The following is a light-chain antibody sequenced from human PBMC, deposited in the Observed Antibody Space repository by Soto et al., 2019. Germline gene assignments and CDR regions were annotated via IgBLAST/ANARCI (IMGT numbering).Light chain of an antibody. J-gene: IGKJ1*01. CDR3: QQYTNSPPWT. Sequence: ILMTQSPTTLSVSPGERASLSCTASQSVSTNLSWYQQKPGQAPSLLVYGASTRATGIPDRFRGSGSGTDFTLNIRSLQTEDFAIYYWQQYTNSPPWTFGHGPTVEIK. CDR1: QSVSTN. CDR2: GAS. V-gene: IGKV3D-15*01.